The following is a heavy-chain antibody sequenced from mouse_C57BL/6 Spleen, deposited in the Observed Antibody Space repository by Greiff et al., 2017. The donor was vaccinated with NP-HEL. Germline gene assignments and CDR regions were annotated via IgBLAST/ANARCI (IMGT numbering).Heavy chain of an antibody. CDR3: ASTVVTRGYAMDY. D-gene: IGHD1-1*01. CDR2: IDPNSGGT. J-gene: IGHJ4*01. V-gene: IGHV1-72*01. Sequence: QVQLQQPGAELVKPGASVKLSCKASGYTFTSYWMHWVKQRPGRGLEWIGRIDPNSGGTKYNEKLKSKATLTVDKPSSTAYMQLSSLTSEGSAVYYYASTVVTRGYAMDYWGQGTSVTVSS. CDR1: GYTFTSYW.